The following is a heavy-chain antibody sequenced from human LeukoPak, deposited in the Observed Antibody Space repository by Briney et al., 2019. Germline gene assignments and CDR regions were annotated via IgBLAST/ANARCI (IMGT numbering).Heavy chain of an antibody. Sequence: PVGSLRLSCAASGFTFSSYAMSWVRQAPGPGLEWVSSISGSGYTTYYLDSVKGRFTTSRDNSKNTLYLQMNNLRAEDTALYYCAKDAYNWKYYFDCWGQGTLVTVSS. V-gene: IGHV3-23*01. CDR1: GFTFSSYA. J-gene: IGHJ4*02. D-gene: IGHD1-20*01. CDR3: AKDAYNWKYYFDC. CDR2: ISGSGYTT.